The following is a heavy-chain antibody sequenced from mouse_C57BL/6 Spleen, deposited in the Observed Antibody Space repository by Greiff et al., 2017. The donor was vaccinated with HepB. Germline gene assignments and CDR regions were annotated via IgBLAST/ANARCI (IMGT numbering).Heavy chain of an antibody. D-gene: IGHD1-1*01. CDR1: GFTFSSYA. CDR3: TRDYYYGSSYLLVFDV. V-gene: IGHV5-9-1*02. Sequence: EVKLVESGEGLVKPGGSLKLSCAASGFTFSSYAMSWVRQTPEKRLEWVAYISSGGDYIYYADTVKGRFTISRDNARNTLYLQMSSLKSEDTAMYYCTRDYYYGSSYLLVFDVWGTGTTVTVSS. CDR2: ISSGGDYI. J-gene: IGHJ1*03.